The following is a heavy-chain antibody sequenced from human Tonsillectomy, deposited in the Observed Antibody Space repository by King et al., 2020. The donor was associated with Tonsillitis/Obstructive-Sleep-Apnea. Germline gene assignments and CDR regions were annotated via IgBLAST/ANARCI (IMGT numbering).Heavy chain of an antibody. D-gene: IGHD3-3*01. CDR1: GFTFSDYY. Sequence: VQLVESGGGLVKPGGSLRLSCAASGFTFSDYYMSWIRQAPGKGLEWVSYISSSSSYTNYADSVKGRFTISRDNAKNSLYLQMNSLRAEDTAVYYCAREGDFWSGFFLEKKNFAYWGQGTLVTVSS. V-gene: IGHV3-11*05. CDR3: AREGDFWSGFFLEKKNFAY. CDR2: ISSSSSYT. J-gene: IGHJ4*02.